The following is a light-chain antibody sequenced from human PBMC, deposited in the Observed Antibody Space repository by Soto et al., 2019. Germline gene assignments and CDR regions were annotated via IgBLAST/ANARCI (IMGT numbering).Light chain of an antibody. CDR1: QDISTY. V-gene: IGKV1-27*01. Sequence: DIQMTQAPSSLSAYVGDRVTITCRARQDISTYLAWYQQKPGKVPKLLISAAYTLQSGVPPRFSGSGSGTDFTITISSLQPEDVATYYCQKYDNAPLTFGGGTKVEIK. J-gene: IGKJ4*01. CDR3: QKYDNAPLT. CDR2: AAY.